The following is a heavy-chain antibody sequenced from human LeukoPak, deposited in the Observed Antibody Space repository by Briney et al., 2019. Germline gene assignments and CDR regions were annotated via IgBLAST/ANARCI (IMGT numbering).Heavy chain of an antibody. CDR2: ISSTSSSI. CDR1: GFTFSSYS. J-gene: IGHJ5*02. V-gene: IGHV3-21*01. D-gene: IGHD1-1*01. CDR3: ARETELAH. Sequence: GGSLRLSCAASGFTFSSYSMNWVRQAPGKGLEWVSSISSTSSSIYYADSWKGRFTISRDNAKNSLYLQMSSLRAEDTAVYYCARETELAHWGQGTLVTVSS.